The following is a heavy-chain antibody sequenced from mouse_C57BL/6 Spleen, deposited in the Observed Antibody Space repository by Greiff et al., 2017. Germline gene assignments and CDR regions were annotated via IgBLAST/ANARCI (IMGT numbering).Heavy chain of an antibody. CDR2: ISSGGDYI. CDR3: TRGYYGSFYYFDY. V-gene: IGHV5-9-1*02. D-gene: IGHD1-1*01. J-gene: IGHJ2*01. Sequence: EVKVVESGEGLVKPGGSLKLSCAASGFTFSSYAMSWVRQTPEKRLEWVAYISSGGDYIYYADTVKGRFTISRDNARNTLYLQMSSLKSADTAMYYCTRGYYGSFYYFDYWGQGTTLTVSS. CDR1: GFTFSSYA.